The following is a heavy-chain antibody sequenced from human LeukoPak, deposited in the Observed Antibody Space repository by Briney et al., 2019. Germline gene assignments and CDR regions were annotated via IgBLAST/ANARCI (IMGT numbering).Heavy chain of an antibody. J-gene: IGHJ4*02. CDR1: GYTFTSYD. CDR2: MNPNSGNT. V-gene: IGHV1-8*03. CDR3: ARGPITAGIAYYFDY. D-gene: IGHD6-13*01. Sequence: ASVKVSCKASGYTFTSYDINWVRQATGQGLEWMGWMNPNSGNTGYAQKFQGRVTITRNTSISTAYMELSSLRSEDTAVYYCARGPITAGIAYYFDYWGQGTLVTVSS.